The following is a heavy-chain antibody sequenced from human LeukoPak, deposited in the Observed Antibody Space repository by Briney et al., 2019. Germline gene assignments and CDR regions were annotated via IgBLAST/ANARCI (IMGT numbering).Heavy chain of an antibody. Sequence: PSETLSLTCAVYGGSFSGYYWSWIRQPPGKGLEWIGEINHSGSTNYNPSLKSRVTISVDTSKNQFSLKLSSVTAADTAVYYCARGERKWELLSFFDYWGQGTLVTVSS. D-gene: IGHD1-26*01. CDR2: INHSGST. CDR3: ARGERKWELLSFFDY. CDR1: GGSFSGYY. J-gene: IGHJ4*02. V-gene: IGHV4-34*01.